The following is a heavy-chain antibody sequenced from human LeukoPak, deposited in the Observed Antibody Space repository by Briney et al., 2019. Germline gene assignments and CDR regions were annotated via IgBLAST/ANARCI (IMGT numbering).Heavy chain of an antibody. D-gene: IGHD1-7*01. V-gene: IGHV4-34*01. J-gene: IGHJ6*03. Sequence: SSETLSLTCAVYGGSFSNYYWSWIRQPPGKGLERIGEINDSGTINYNPSLMSRVTISVDKSKNQFSLKLSSVAAADTAVYYCARRWNYGRNYYIDVWGKGATVSVSS. CDR2: INDSGTI. CDR3: ARRWNYGRNYYIDV. CDR1: GGSFSNYY.